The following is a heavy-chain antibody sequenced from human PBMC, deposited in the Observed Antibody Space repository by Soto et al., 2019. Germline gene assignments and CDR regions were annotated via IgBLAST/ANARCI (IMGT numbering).Heavy chain of an antibody. D-gene: IGHD3-10*01. V-gene: IGHV4-34*01. Sequence: PSETLSLTCAVYGGSFSGYYWSWIRQPPGKGLEWIGEINHSGSTNYNPSLKSRVTISVDTSKNQFSLKLSSVTAADTAVYYCARARITMVRGVIIGYYFDYWGQGTLVTVSS. CDR1: GGSFSGYY. CDR2: INHSGST. CDR3: ARARITMVRGVIIGYYFDY. J-gene: IGHJ4*02.